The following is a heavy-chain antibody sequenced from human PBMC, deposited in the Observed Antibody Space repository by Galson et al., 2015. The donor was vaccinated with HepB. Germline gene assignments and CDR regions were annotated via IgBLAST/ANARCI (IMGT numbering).Heavy chain of an antibody. J-gene: IGHJ4*02. CDR1: GFTSSTSW. Sequence: SLRLSCAASGFTSSTSWMNWVRQAPGKGLECVANINQDGSEKYYVASVRGRFTISRDNAKNSLHLQMNSLRAEDTAVYYCATDLKGSSSWSLAFDDWGQGTLVTVSS. D-gene: IGHD6-13*01. V-gene: IGHV3-7*01. CDR3: ATDLKGSSSWSLAFDD. CDR2: INQDGSEK.